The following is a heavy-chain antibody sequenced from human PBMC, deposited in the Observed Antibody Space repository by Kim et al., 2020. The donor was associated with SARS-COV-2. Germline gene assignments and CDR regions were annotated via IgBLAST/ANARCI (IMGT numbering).Heavy chain of an antibody. CDR3: ARGGGGYYEGYYFDY. Sequence: ASVKVSCKASGYTFTSYAMHWVRQAPGQRLEWMGWINAGNGNTKYSQKFQGRVTITRDTSASTAYMELSSLRSEDTAVYYCARGGGGYYEGYYFDYWGQGALVTVSS. D-gene: IGHD3-22*01. CDR2: INAGNGNT. CDR1: GYTFTSYA. V-gene: IGHV1-3*01. J-gene: IGHJ4*02.